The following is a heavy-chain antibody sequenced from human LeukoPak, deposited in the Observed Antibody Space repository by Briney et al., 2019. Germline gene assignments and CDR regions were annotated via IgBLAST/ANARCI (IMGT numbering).Heavy chain of an antibody. J-gene: IGHJ4*02. V-gene: IGHV1-2*02. D-gene: IGHD5-12*01. CDR2: INPNSGGT. CDR3: GRHPGVLSVHPKKVDYY. CDR1: GYTFTDYY. Sequence: GSSVNVSCKASGYTFTDYYMHWVRQAPGQGREWMGWINPNSGGTNYAQKLQDRVTMTRDTSISTAYMELSRLRSDDKPVYYCGRHPGVLSVHPKKVDYYWGPGTPV.